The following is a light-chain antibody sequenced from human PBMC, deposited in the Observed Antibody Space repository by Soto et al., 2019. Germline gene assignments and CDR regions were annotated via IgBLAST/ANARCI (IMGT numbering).Light chain of an antibody. V-gene: IGLV1-44*01. Sequence: QSVLTQPPSASGTPGQRVTISCSGSSSNIGSNTVSWYQQLPGTAPQLLIYSSNHRPSGVPARFSGSKSGTSASLAISGLQSEDEDDDYCAAWDASLNGLVFGGGTKLTVL. CDR1: SSNIGSNT. J-gene: IGLJ3*02. CDR2: SSN. CDR3: AAWDASLNGLV.